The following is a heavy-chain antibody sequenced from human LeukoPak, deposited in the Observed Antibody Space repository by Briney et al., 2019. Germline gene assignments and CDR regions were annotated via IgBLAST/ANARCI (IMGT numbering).Heavy chain of an antibody. CDR2: IWYDGSNK. J-gene: IGHJ4*02. CDR1: GFTFRSYG. Sequence: GGSLRLSCAASGFTFRSYGMHWVRQAPGKGLQWVAVIWYDGSNKYYADSVKGRFTISRDNSKKTLSLQMNSLRAEDTAVYYCARELPPLEKYYFDYWGQGTLVTVSS. CDR3: ARELPPLEKYYFDY. V-gene: IGHV3-33*01. D-gene: IGHD3-3*01.